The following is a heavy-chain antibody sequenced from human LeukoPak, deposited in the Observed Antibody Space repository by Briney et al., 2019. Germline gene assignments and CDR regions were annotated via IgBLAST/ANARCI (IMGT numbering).Heavy chain of an antibody. J-gene: IGHJ3*02. CDR3: AGRLWRRDGYNISAFDI. CDR2: IYYSGST. D-gene: IGHD5-24*01. Sequence: PSQTLSLTCTVSGGSITSYYWNWIRQPPGKGLEWIGYIYYSGSTNYNPSLKSRVTISVDTSKNQFSLKLSSVTAADTAVYYCAGRLWRRDGYNISAFDIWGQGTMVTVSS. CDR1: GGSITSYY. V-gene: IGHV4-59*01.